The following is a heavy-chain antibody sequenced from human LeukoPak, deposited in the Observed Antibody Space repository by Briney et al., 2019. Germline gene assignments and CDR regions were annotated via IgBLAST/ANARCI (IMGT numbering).Heavy chain of an antibody. CDR1: GFTFSSYA. J-gene: IGHJ5*02. V-gene: IGHV3-30*04. Sequence: GRSLRLSCAASGFTFSSYAMHWVRQAPGKGLEWVAVISYDGSNKYYADSVKGRFTISRDNSKNTLYLQMNSLRAEDTAVYYCAKDFRDGYNSGSWGQGTLVTVSS. D-gene: IGHD5-24*01. CDR2: ISYDGSNK. CDR3: AKDFRDGYNSGS.